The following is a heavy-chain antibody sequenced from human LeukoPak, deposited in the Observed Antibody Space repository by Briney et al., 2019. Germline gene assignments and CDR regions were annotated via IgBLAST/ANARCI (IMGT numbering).Heavy chain of an antibody. Sequence: SETLSLTCAVSGGSLSGYYWSWIRQPPGKGLEWIGEINHSGSTNYNPSLKSRVTISVDTSKNQFSLKLSSVTAADTAVYYCARHGGRMVRRNYNWFDPWGQGTLVTVSS. J-gene: IGHJ5*02. CDR3: ARHGGRMVRRNYNWFDP. D-gene: IGHD3-10*01. V-gene: IGHV4-34*01. CDR1: GGSLSGYY. CDR2: INHSGST.